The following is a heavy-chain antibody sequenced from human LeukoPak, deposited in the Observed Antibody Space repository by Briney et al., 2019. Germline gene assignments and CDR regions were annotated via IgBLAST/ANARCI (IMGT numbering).Heavy chain of an antibody. Sequence: PGGSLRLSCAASGFTFGSYAMSWVRQAPGKGLEWVSVISGGGGTTYYADSVKGRFTISRDNSKNTLYLQMNSLRAEDTAIYYCAELNGGSCSSVYDYWGQGTLVTVSS. CDR1: GFTFGSYA. CDR2: ISGGGGTT. J-gene: IGHJ4*02. CDR3: AELNGGSCSSVYDY. D-gene: IGHD2-15*01. V-gene: IGHV3-23*01.